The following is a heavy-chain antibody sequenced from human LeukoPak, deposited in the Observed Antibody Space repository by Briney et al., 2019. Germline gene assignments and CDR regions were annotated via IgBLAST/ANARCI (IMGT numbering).Heavy chain of an antibody. CDR3: ATFDSSGYYPNYYFDY. V-gene: IGHV3-23*01. CDR1: GFTCSSYA. J-gene: IGHJ4*02. CDR2: ISGSGGST. Sequence: PGGSLRLSCAASGFTCSSYAMSWVRQAPGKGLEWVSAISGSGGSTYYADSVKGRFTISRDNSKNTLYLQMNSLRAEDTAVYYCATFDSSGYYPNYYFDYWGQGTLVTVSS. D-gene: IGHD3-22*01.